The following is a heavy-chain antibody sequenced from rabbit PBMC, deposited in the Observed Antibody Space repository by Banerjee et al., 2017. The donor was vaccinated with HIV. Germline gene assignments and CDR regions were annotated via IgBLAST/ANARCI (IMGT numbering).Heavy chain of an antibody. D-gene: IGHD2-1*01. V-gene: IGHV1S40*01. J-gene: IGHJ2*01. CDR2: IYISSGYT. CDR1: GFSFSSNYY. CDR3: ARRDCTNGDGGVACDTFDP. Sequence: QSLEESGGDLVRPGASLTLTCTASGFSFSSNYYMCWVRQAPGKGLEWIACIYISSGYTWYASWAKGRFTISKTSSTTVTLQMTSLTAADTATYFCARRDCTNGDGGVACDTFDPRGPGTLVTVS.